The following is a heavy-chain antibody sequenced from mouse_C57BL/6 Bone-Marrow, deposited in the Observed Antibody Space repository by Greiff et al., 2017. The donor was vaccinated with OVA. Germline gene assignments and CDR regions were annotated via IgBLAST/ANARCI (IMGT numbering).Heavy chain of an antibody. CDR2: IRLKSDNYAT. D-gene: IGHD2-4*01. V-gene: IGHV6-3*01. Sequence: EVKVEESGGGLVQPGGSMKLSCVASGFTFSNYWMNWVRQSPEKGLEWVAQIRLKSDNYATHYAESVKGRFTISRDDSKSSVYLQMNNLRAEDTGIYYCTGLDYDYVPRDYWGQGTTLTVSS. CDR1: GFTFSNYW. CDR3: TGLDYDYVPRDY. J-gene: IGHJ2*01.